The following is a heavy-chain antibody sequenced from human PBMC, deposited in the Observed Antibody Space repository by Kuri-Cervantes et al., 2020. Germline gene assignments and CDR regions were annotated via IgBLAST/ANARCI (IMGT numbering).Heavy chain of an antibody. J-gene: IGHJ3*02. D-gene: IGHD5-18*01. CDR2: IYYSGST. CDR1: GGSISSYY. CDR3: ARVFGYSDAFDI. Sequence: GSLRLSCTVSGGSISSYYWSWIRQPPGKGLEWIGYIYYSGSTNYNPSLKSRVTISVDTSKNQFSLKLSSVTAADTAVYYCARVFGYSDAFDIWGQGTMVTVSS. V-gene: IGHV4-59*01.